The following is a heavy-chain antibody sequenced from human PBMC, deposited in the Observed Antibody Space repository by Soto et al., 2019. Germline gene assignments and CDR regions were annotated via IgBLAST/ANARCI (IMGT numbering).Heavy chain of an antibody. V-gene: IGHV4-59*01. J-gene: IGHJ4*02. CDR1: GASISTYY. CDR3: ARGTVPIDYFDY. D-gene: IGHD4-17*01. CDR2: IHYSGGT. Sequence: SETLSLTCTVSGASISTYYWSWIRQPPGKRLEWIGYIHYSGGTNYNPSLKSRVTISVDTSESQFSLKLTSVTAADTAVYYCARGTVPIDYFDYWGQGTLVTVSS.